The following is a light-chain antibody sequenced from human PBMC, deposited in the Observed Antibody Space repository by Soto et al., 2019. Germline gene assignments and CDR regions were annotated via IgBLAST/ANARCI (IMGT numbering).Light chain of an antibody. Sequence: DIQMTQTPSTLSASVGDRVTITCRASQSISNWLAWYQQKPGKAPNLLIYDASTLQSGVPSRFSGSGSGTEFTINISGLQADDFATYYCQQYHSDSTFGQGTKVEVK. CDR1: QSISNW. J-gene: IGKJ1*01. V-gene: IGKV1-5*01. CDR3: QQYHSDST. CDR2: DAS.